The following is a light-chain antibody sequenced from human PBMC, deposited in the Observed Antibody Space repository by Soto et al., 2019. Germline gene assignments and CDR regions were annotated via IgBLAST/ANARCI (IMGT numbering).Light chain of an antibody. J-gene: IGLJ1*01. CDR3: SSYSISTAYL. Sequence: QCALTQPASVSGSPGQSITISCTGTSSDVGGYDYVSWYQLHPGKAPKLMVFEVSNRPSGVSYRFSGSKSGNTASLTISGLQAEDVADYFCSSYSISTAYLFGTGTKVTVL. CDR2: EVS. CDR1: SSDVGGYDY. V-gene: IGLV2-14*01.